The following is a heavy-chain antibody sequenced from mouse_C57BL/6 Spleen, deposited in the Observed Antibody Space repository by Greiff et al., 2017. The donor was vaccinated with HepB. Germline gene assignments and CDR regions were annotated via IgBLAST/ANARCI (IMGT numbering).Heavy chain of an antibody. J-gene: IGHJ4*01. Sequence: QVQLQQPGAELVRPGSSVKLSCKASGYTFTSYWMHWVKQRPIQGLEWIGNIDPSDSETHYNQKFKDKATLTVDKSSSTAYMQRSSLTSEDSAVYYCAYGSRDAMDYWGQGTSVTVSS. CDR3: AYGSRDAMDY. CDR1: GYTFTSYW. CDR2: IDPSDSET. D-gene: IGHD1-1*01. V-gene: IGHV1-52*01.